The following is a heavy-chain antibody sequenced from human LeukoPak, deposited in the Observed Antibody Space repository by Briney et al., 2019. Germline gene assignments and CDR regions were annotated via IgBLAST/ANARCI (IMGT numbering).Heavy chain of an antibody. D-gene: IGHD2-21*02. CDR1: GGSISSYY. V-gene: IGHV4-4*07. CDR2: IHGSGNT. J-gene: IGHJ2*01. CDR3: ARMTAHWYFDL. Sequence: SETLSLTCTVSGGSISSYYWSWIRIRQPAGKGLEWIGRIHGSGNTNYNPSLKGRVTMSVDTSKNQFSLSLTSVTAADTAVYYCARMTAHWYFDLWGRGTLVSVSS.